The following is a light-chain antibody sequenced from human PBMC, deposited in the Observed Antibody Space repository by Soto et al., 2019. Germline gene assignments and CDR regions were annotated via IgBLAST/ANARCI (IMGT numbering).Light chain of an antibody. CDR1: QGISTF. CDR2: AAS. Sequence: IQMTQSPSSLSTSVGDRVTITCRASQGISTFLNWYQQKPGKAPRLLIYAASRLQSGVPARFSGSGAETDFTLTITSLQPEDFGIYYCQQSYATVRTFGGGTKVDIK. V-gene: IGKV1-39*01. CDR3: QQSYATVRT. J-gene: IGKJ4*01.